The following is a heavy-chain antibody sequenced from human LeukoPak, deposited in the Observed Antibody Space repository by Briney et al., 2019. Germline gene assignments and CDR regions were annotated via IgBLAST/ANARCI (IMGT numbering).Heavy chain of an antibody. V-gene: IGHV1-18*01. J-gene: IGHJ4*02. D-gene: IGHD2-2*01. CDR3: ARDRGYCSSTSCPAYFDY. CDR1: GYTFTSYG. Sequence: ASVKVSCKASGYTFTSYGISWVRQAPGQGLEWMGWISAYNGNTNYAQKLQGRVTMTTDTSTSTAYMELRSLRSDDTAVYYRARDRGYCSSTSCPAYFDYWGQGTLVTVSS. CDR2: ISAYNGNT.